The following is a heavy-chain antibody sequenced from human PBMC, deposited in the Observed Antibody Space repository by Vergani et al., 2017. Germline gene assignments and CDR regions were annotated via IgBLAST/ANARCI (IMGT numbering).Heavy chain of an antibody. CDR2: ISGIGGST. J-gene: IGHJ4*02. D-gene: IGHD3-22*01. CDR1: EFTFSGYA. V-gene: IGHV3-23*01. Sequence: EVQLLESGGGLVQPGGSLRLSCAASEFTFSGYAMSWVRQGPGKGLEWVSGISGIGGSTNYADSVKGRFTISSDNSKNTLYLQMNRLRGEDTAVYYCAKDDGGYYGYFDYWGQGTLVTVSS. CDR3: AKDDGGYYGYFDY.